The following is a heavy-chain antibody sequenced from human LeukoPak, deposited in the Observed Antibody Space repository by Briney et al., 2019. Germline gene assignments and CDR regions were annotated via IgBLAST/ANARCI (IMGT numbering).Heavy chain of an antibody. CDR1: GYTFTSYD. CDR3: ARGVRGYSYGWGYYYYYYMDV. V-gene: IGHV1-8*01. CDR2: MNPNSGNT. Sequence: ASVKVSCKASGYTFTSYDINWVRQATGQGLEWMGWMNPNSGNTGYAQKFQGRVTMTRNTSISTAYMELSSLRSEDTAVYYCARGVRGYSYGWGYYYYYYMDVWGKGTTVTVSS. D-gene: IGHD5-18*01. J-gene: IGHJ6*03.